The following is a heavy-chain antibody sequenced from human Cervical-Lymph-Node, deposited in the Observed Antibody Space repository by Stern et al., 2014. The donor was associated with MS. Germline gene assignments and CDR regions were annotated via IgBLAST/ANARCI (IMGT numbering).Heavy chain of an antibody. CDR2: ITNVGRP. CDR3: ARDTSSPERSDW. V-gene: IGHV3-53*01. CDR1: GFTVSRDY. J-gene: IGHJ4*02. D-gene: IGHD1-1*01. Sequence: EVQLVESGGGVIQPGGPLRLSCTSSGFTVSRDYMPWVRQAPATGLECVSFITNVGRPFYTDSVTGRFTISRDDPKNTVYLHMTSLRAEDTAMYYCARDTSSPERSDWWGQGTLVTVSS.